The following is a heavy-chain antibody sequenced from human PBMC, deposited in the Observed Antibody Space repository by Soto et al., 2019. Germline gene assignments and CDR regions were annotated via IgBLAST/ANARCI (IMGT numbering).Heavy chain of an antibody. V-gene: IGHV3-33*01. D-gene: IGHD5-18*01. CDR1: GFTFSTYG. CDR3: GREGALGDTAVVDS. J-gene: IGHJ4*02. Sequence: QVQLVESGGGVVQPGKSLRLSCAASGFTFSTYGMHWVRQAPGKGLEWVAVIWYDGSNKYHGDSLKGRFTISRDNSKNTLYLQINDLRAEDTAVSYCGREGALGDTAVVDSWGQGTLVTVSS. CDR2: IWYDGSNK.